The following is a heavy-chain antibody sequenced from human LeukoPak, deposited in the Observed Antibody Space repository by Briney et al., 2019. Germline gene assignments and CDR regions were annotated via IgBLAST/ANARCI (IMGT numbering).Heavy chain of an antibody. Sequence: SETLSLTCTVSGVPISSYYWSWIPQPPGKGLEWIGYIYYSGNTNYNPSLKSRVTISAGTSQHHFSLKLSYVPAADTAVYYCASSEGSSSWYWDPYYHGMEVWGQGTRVTVSS. D-gene: IGHD6-13*01. J-gene: IGHJ6*02. CDR2: IYYSGNT. V-gene: IGHV4-59*01. CDR3: ASSEGSSSWYWDPYYHGMEV. CDR1: GVPISSYY.